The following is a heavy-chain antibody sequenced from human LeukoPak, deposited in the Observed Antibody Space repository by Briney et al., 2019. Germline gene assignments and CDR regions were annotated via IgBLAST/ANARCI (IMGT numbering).Heavy chain of an antibody. CDR1: GFTFSSSR. V-gene: IGHV3-53*01. Sequence: GGSLRLSCAASGFTFSSSRMNWVRQAPGKGLEWVSVIYSGGSTYYADSVKGRFTISRDNSKNTLYLQMNSLRAEDTAVYYCARGLFAYCGGDCYSGAFDYWGQGTLVTVSS. CDR3: ARGLFAYCGGDCYSGAFDY. D-gene: IGHD2-21*02. J-gene: IGHJ4*02. CDR2: IYSGGST.